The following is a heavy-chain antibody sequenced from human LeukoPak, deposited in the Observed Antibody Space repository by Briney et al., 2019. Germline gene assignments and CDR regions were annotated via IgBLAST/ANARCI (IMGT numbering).Heavy chain of an antibody. J-gene: IGHJ3*02. CDR3: ARASYYYDSSMEADAFDI. Sequence: GGSLRLSCAASGFTFSSYAMHWVRQAPGKGLEWVAVISYDGSNKYYADSAKGRFTISRDNSKNTLYLQMNSLRAEDTAVYYCARASYYYDSSMEADAFDIWGQGTMVTISS. D-gene: IGHD3-22*01. V-gene: IGHV3-30-3*01. CDR2: ISYDGSNK. CDR1: GFTFSSYA.